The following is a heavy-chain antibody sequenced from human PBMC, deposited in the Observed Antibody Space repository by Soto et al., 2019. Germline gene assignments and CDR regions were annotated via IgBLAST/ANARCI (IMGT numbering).Heavy chain of an antibody. CDR2: ISYDGSSK. D-gene: IGHD5-12*01. J-gene: IGHJ6*02. CDR1: EFRFSRSG. CDR3: ANDFSQSGTPDYSYYGMDV. Sequence: QVQLVESGGGVVQPGRSLRLSCAASEFRFSRSGMHWVRQAPGKGLEWVATISYDGSSKYYGESVKGRFTISRDNSKNTLYLQMSSLRAADTAVYYCANDFSQSGTPDYSYYGMDVWGQGTTVTVSS. V-gene: IGHV3-30*18.